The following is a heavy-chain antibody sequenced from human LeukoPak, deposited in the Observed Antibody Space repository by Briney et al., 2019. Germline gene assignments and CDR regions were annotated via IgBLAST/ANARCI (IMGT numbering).Heavy chain of an antibody. D-gene: IGHD1-26*01. CDR2: IYSGGST. CDR3: ARGGSYLSAFDI. V-gene: IGHV3-53*01. J-gene: IGHJ3*02. CDR1: GFTFSSYW. Sequence: GGSLRLSCAASGFTFSSYWMSWVRQAPGKGLEWVSIIYSGGSTFYADSVKGRFTISRDNSKNTLYLQMNSLRAEDTAVYYCARGGSYLSAFDIWGQGTMVTVSS.